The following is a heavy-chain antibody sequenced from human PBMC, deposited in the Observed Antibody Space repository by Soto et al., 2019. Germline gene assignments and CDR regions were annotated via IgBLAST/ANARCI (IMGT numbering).Heavy chain of an antibody. Sequence: WGSLRLSCAASGFTFSDYYMSWIRQAPGKGLEWVSYISSSGSTIYYADSVKGRFTISRDNAKNSLYLQMNSLRAEDTAVYYCATTINYYDSSGYKDPGYWGQGTLVTVSS. CDR1: GFTFSDYY. V-gene: IGHV3-11*01. J-gene: IGHJ4*02. CDR2: ISSSGSTI. CDR3: ATTINYYDSSGYKDPGY. D-gene: IGHD3-22*01.